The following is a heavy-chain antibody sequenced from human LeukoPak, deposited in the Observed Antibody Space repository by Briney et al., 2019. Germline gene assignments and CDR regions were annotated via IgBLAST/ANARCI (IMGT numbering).Heavy chain of an antibody. CDR1: GYTFTSFD. CDR2: MKSNNGHT. CDR3: ARGPPNWGMVGY. Sequence: GPVKVSCKDSGYTFTSFDFNWVRQATGQGLEWMGWMKSNNGHTGYAQKFQGRVTMTRDTSISTAYMELSSLTFEDTAVYYCARGPPNWGMVGYWGQGTLVTVSS. V-gene: IGHV1-8*01. D-gene: IGHD7-27*01. J-gene: IGHJ4*02.